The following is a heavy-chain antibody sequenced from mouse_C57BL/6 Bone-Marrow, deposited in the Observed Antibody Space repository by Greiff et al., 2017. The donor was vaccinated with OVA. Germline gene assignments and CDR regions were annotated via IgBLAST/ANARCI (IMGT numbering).Heavy chain of an antibody. CDR2: IRSKSNNYAT. Sequence: EVKVVESGGGLVQPKGSLKLSCAASGFSFNTYAMNWVRQAPGKGLEWVARIRSKSNNYATYYADSVKDRFTISRDDSESMLYLQMNNLKTEDTAMYYCVRHYRYYFDYWGQGTTLAVSS. CDR1: GFSFNTYA. D-gene: IGHD2-14*01. J-gene: IGHJ2*01. CDR3: VRHYRYYFDY. V-gene: IGHV10-1*01.